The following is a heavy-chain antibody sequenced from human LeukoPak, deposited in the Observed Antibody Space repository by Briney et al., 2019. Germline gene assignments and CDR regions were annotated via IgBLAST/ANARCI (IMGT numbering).Heavy chain of an antibody. D-gene: IGHD6-19*01. J-gene: IGHJ4*02. V-gene: IGHV4-59*01. CDR1: GGXISSYY. Sequence: PSETLSLTCTVSGGXISSYYCSWIRQPPGKGLKWIGYIYYSGSTNYNPSLKSRVTISVDTSKNQFSLNLSSVTAADTAVYYCARDLLSTAGYFDYWGQGNLVTVSS. CDR2: IYYSGST. CDR3: ARDLLSTAGYFDY.